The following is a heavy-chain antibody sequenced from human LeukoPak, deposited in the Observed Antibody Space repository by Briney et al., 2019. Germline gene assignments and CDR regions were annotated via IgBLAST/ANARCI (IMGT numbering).Heavy chain of an antibody. J-gene: IGHJ4*02. CDR2: ISPTGGST. D-gene: IGHD3-3*01. CDR3: ARQYDFWSGAAAGSFDY. Sequence: ASVKVSCKAFEYTSTSNYMHWVRQAPGQGPEWMGVISPTGGSTTYAQKFQGRVTMTRDMSTSTVYMELSSLRSEDTAVYYCARQYDFWSGAAAGSFDYWGQGTLVTVSS. V-gene: IGHV1-46*01. CDR1: EYTSTSNY.